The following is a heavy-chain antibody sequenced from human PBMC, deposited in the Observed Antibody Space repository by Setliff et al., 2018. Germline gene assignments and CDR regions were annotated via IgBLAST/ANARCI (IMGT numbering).Heavy chain of an antibody. D-gene: IGHD3-10*01. CDR1: GFSFPDYG. CDR2: INWNGADT. CDR3: ATARRGYQYGSGSLFDD. V-gene: IGHV3-20*04. Sequence: GGSLRLSCAASGFSFPDYGINWVRQAPGKGLGWVSGINWNGADTGYADSVKGRFTISRDNAKNSLYLHMNSLRAEDTALYYCATARRGYQYGSGSLFDDWGQGTLVTVSS. J-gene: IGHJ4*02.